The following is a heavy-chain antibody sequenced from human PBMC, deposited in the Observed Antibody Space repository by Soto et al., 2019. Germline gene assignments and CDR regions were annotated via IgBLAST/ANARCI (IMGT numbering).Heavy chain of an antibody. J-gene: IGHJ4*02. CDR2: INYSGST. Sequence: SETLSLTCTVLGDSISSSNYYWAWIRQPPGKELEWIGAINYSGSTYHNPSLKSRLTVSVDTSKNQFSLKLTSVTAADTAVYYCARTSGAYLDYWGQGTLVT. CDR3: ARTSGAYLDY. D-gene: IGHD3-10*01. CDR1: GDSISSSNYY. V-gene: IGHV4-39*01.